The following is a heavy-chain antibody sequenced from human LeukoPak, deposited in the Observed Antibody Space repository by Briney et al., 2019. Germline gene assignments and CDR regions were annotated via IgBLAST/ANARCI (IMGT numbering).Heavy chain of an antibody. CDR1: GGSFSGYY. CDR3: ARARSGWYSWFDP. CDR2: INHSGST. D-gene: IGHD6-19*01. V-gene: IGHV4-34*01. Sequence: PSETLSLTCAVYGGSFSGYYWSWIRQPPGKGLEWIGEINHSGSTSYNPSLKSRVTISVDTSKNQFSLKLSSVTAADTAVYYCARARSGWYSWFDPWGQGTLVTVSS. J-gene: IGHJ5*02.